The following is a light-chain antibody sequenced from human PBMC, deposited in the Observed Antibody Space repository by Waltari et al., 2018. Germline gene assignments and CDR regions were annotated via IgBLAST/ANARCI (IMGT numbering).Light chain of an antibody. J-gene: IGLJ2*01. Sequence: QSVLTQPPSASGIPGQRVSISCSASRFNIGSYTVNWYQQLPGTAPKLLIHSNNQRPSGVPDRFSGSKSGTSASLAISGLQSEDEADYHCAAWDESLNGVVFGGGTKLIVL. V-gene: IGLV1-44*01. CDR1: RFNIGSYT. CDR2: SNN. CDR3: AAWDESLNGVV.